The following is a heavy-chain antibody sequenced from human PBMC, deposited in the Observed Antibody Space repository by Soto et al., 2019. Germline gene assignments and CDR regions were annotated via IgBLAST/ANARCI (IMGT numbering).Heavy chain of an antibody. J-gene: IGHJ4*02. D-gene: IGHD6-19*01. CDR2: ITSDTATI. CDR3: ARSVAGHFDY. CDR1: GFTFSSYA. Sequence: PGGSLRLSCAASGFTFSSYAMTWVRQAPGKGLEWVSYITSDTATIHYADSVRGRFTISRDNAENSLFLQMNSLRDEDTAAYYCARSVAGHFDYWGQGALVTVSS. V-gene: IGHV3-48*02.